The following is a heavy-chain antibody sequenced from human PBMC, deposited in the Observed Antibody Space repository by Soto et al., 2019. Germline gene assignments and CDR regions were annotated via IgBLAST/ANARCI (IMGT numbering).Heavy chain of an antibody. CDR1: GFTFSSYD. V-gene: IGHV3-23*01. J-gene: IGHJ4*02. CDR2: FSFYGRRDNT. Sequence: EVQRLDSGGGLVQPGGSLRLSCVGSGFTFSSYDMTWVRQAPGKGLEWVSSFSFYGRRDNTYYADSVKGRFTISRDNSRNTVSLQMDTLRVEDTAVYYCAKSLYNHNGGRNDHWGQGPLVTVSS. CDR3: AKSLYNHNGGRNDH. D-gene: IGHD1-20*01.